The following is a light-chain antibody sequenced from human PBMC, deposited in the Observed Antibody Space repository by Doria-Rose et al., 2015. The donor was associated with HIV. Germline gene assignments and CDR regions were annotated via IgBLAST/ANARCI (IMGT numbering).Light chain of an antibody. CDR2: GAS. V-gene: IGKV3-15*01. CDR3: QHHNNWPPT. Sequence: TQSPATLSVSPGERATLSCRASQSVSSNLAWYQQKPGQSPRLLIYGASTRATGTPARFSGSGSGTEFTLTISSMQSEDFAVYYCQHHNNWPPTFGQGTKVEIK. CDR1: QSVSSN. J-gene: IGKJ1*01.